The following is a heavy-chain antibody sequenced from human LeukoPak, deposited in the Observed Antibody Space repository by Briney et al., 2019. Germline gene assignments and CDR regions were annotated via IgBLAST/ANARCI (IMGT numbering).Heavy chain of an antibody. J-gene: IGHJ1*01. CDR2: IYHSGST. Sequence: SETLSLTCTVSGGSISTYYWNWTRQPPGKGLEWIGYIYHSGSTNYNPSLQSRVTISVDTSKNQFSLNLNSVTAADTAVYYCARGGAARLHFQNWGQGTLVTVSS. V-gene: IGHV4-59*01. CDR3: ARGGAARLHFQN. D-gene: IGHD6-6*01. CDR1: GGSISTYY.